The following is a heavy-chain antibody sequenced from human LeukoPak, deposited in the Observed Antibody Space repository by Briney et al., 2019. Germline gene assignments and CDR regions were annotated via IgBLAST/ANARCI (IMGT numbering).Heavy chain of an antibody. Sequence: GGSLRLSCAASGFTVNNNYMSWVRQAPGKGLEWVSIIYSGDITYYADSVKGRFTISRDNSKNTLYLQMSSLRAEDTAVYYCATDRGWRTSGYYLYYFEYWGQGTLVTFSS. J-gene: IGHJ4*02. V-gene: IGHV3-53*01. CDR3: ATDRGWRTSGYYLYYFEY. CDR1: GFTVNNNY. CDR2: IYSGDIT. D-gene: IGHD3-3*01.